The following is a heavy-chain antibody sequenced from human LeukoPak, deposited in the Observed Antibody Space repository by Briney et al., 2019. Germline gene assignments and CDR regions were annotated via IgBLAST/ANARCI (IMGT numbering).Heavy chain of an antibody. CDR3: AKDLKLGTQPFDY. D-gene: IGHD7-27*01. Sequence: GGSLRLSCAASGFTFSSYAMSWVRQAPGKGLEWVSAISGSGGSTYYAGSVKGRFTISRDNSKNTLYLQMNSLRAEDTAVYYCAKDLKLGTQPFDYWGQGTLVTVSS. V-gene: IGHV3-23*01. J-gene: IGHJ4*02. CDR2: ISGSGGST. CDR1: GFTFSSYA.